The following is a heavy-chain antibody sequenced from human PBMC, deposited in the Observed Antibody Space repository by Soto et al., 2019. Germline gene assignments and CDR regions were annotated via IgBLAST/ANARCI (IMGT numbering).Heavy chain of an antibody. CDR3: ARPSPQWLLDY. D-gene: IGHD6-19*01. CDR1: GFTFNDYY. CDR2: ISSSGSTI. Sequence: GSLRLSCAASGFTFNDYYMSWIRQAPGKGLEWVSYISSSGSTIYYADSVKGRFTISRDNAKNSLYLQMNSLRAEDTAVYYCARPSPQWLLDYWGQGTLVIVSS. J-gene: IGHJ4*02. V-gene: IGHV3-11*01.